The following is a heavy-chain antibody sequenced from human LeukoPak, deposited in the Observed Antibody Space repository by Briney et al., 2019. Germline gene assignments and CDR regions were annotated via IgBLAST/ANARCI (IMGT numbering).Heavy chain of an antibody. CDR1: GFTFSSYW. V-gene: IGHV3-74*01. CDR3: ARVPPGGDWFDP. D-gene: IGHD3-16*01. J-gene: IGHJ5*02. Sequence: GGSLRLSCAACGFTFSSYWMHWVRQAPGKGLVWVSRINSDGSSTSYADSVKGRFTISRDNAKNTLYLQMNSLRAEDTAVYYCARVPPGGDWFDPWSQGTLVTVSS. CDR2: INSDGSST.